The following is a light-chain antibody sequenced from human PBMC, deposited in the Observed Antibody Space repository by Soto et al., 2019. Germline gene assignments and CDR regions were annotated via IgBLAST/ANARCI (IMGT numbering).Light chain of an antibody. Sequence: QSALTQPPSASGSPGQSVTISCTGTSSDVGGYNFVSWYQQYPGKAPKLMIYEVSKRPSGVPDRFSGSKSGNTASLTVSGLQAEDEADYYCSSYAGSDNYVFVTGTKVT. J-gene: IGLJ1*01. CDR1: SSDVGGYNF. V-gene: IGLV2-8*01. CDR3: SSYAGSDNYV. CDR2: EVS.